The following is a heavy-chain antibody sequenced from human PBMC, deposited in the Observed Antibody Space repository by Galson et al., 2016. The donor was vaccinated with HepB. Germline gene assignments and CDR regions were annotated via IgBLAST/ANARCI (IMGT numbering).Heavy chain of an antibody. J-gene: IGHJ5*02. CDR2: INHRGDT. CDR3: ARSRNPAGRGRNWFDP. Sequence: SETLSLTCAVYGVSFSDYYWTWIHQPPGKGLEWIGEINHRGDTNYSPSLKSRVTILVDTSKSQFSLKLTSLIAADTAVYYCARSRNPAGRGRNWFDPWGQGTLVTVSS. V-gene: IGHV4-34*01. CDR1: GVSFSDYY. D-gene: IGHD6-19*01.